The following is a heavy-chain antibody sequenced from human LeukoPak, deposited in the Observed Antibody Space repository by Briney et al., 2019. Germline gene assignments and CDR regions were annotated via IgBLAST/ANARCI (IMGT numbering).Heavy chain of an antibody. V-gene: IGHV1-46*01. J-gene: IGHJ3*02. CDR1: GYTFTSYY. CDR3: ARDLRDAFDI. CDR2: INPSGGST. Sequence: ASVKVSCKASGYTFTSYYMHWVRQAPGQGLEWMGIINPSGGSTSYAQKFRGRVTMTRDTSTSTLYMELSSLRSEDTAVYYCARDLRDAFDIWGQGTMVTVSS.